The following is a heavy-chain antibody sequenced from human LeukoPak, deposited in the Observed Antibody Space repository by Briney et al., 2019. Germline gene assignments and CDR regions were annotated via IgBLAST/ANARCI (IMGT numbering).Heavy chain of an antibody. Sequence: PSETLSLTCAVYGGSFSNYYGSWIRQPPGKGLEWIGEINYSGSTNYNPSLKSRVTISVDTSKNQFSLKLSSVTAADTAVYFCARSYSSSWYYWGRGTLVTVSS. D-gene: IGHD6-13*01. CDR1: GGSFSNYY. J-gene: IGHJ4*02. CDR2: INYSGST. CDR3: ARSYSSSWYY. V-gene: IGHV4-34*01.